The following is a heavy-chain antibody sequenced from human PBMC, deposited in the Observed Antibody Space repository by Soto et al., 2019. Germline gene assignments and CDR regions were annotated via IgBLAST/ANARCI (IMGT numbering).Heavy chain of an antibody. J-gene: IGHJ3*02. CDR3: ARAFRYCSGGSCHTGAFDI. CDR2: INHSGST. Sequence: SETLSLTCAVYGGSFSGYYWSWIRQPPGKGLEWIGEINHSGSTNYNPSLKSRVTISVDTSKNQFSLKLSSVTAADTAVYYCARAFRYCSGGSCHTGAFDIWGQGTMVTVSS. CDR1: GGSFSGYY. V-gene: IGHV4-34*01. D-gene: IGHD2-15*01.